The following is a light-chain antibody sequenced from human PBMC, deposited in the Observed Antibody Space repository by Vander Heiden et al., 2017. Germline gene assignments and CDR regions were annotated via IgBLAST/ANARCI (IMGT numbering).Light chain of an antibody. CDR2: GAS. V-gene: IGKV1-6*01. CDR3: LQDDSYPRT. CDR1: QGIRND. J-gene: IGKJ1*01. Sequence: AVQMTQSPSSLSASVGDRVTITCRASQGIRNDLGWYQQKPGQAPNVLIYGASTLHSGVPSRLSGSGSGTDFVLTISGLQPEDSATYFCLQDDSYPRTFGQGTKVEIK.